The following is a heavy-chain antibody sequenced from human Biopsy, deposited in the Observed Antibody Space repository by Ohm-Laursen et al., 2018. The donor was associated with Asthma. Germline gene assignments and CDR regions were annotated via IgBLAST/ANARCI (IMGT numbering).Heavy chain of an antibody. CDR3: ASGPQWSGLDI. V-gene: IGHV4-34*01. Sequence: SETLSLTCALNRGPFRGYVWAWIRQPPGKGLEWIGEIPQGGATTVNPSLKRRVTISMGPSKSQLHLSLRSLTAADTAVYYCASGPQWSGLDIWGQGTTVTVSS. D-gene: IGHD2-8*01. CDR2: IPQGGAT. CDR1: RGPFRGYV. J-gene: IGHJ6*02.